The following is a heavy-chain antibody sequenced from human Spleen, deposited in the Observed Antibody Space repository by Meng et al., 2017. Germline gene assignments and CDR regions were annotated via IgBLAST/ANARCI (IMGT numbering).Heavy chain of an antibody. V-gene: IGHV4-34*01. CDR2: INHRGNT. D-gene: IGHD4-11*01. CDR3: ARGPTTVAHDFDY. CDR1: GGSFSDYY. J-gene: IGHJ4*02. Sequence: QGPLQQWRAGLLKPSETLSLTCVVSGGSFSDYYWSWTRQPPGKGLEWIGEINHRGNTNYNSFLESRVTISVDTSQNSLSLKLSSVTAADSAVYYCARGPTTVAHDFDYWGQGTLVTVSS.